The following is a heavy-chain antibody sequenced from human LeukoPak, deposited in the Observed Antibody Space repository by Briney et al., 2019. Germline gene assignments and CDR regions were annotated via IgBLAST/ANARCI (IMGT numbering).Heavy chain of an antibody. V-gene: IGHV4-38-2*02. CDR3: ASMYYYDSSGPSSAGDYFDY. CDR1: GYSISSGYY. J-gene: IGHJ4*02. CDR2: IYHSGST. D-gene: IGHD3-22*01. Sequence: SETLSLTCTVSGYSISSGYYWGWIRQPPWEGLEWIGSIYHSGSTYYNPSLKSRVTISVDTSKNQFSLKLSSVTAADTAVYYCASMYYYDSSGPSSAGDYFDYWGQGTLVTVSS.